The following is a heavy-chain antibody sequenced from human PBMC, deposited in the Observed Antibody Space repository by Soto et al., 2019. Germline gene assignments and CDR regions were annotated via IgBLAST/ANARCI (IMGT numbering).Heavy chain of an antibody. V-gene: IGHV3-7*03. J-gene: IGHJ4*01. CDR3: ARASREPAADK. CDR1: GFNFASSW. CDR2: ISPAGASR. Sequence: EVQVVESGGGLVQPVGSLRLSCVASGFNFASSWLNWVRQTPGKWLEWVANISPAGASRTYVDSVRGRFTVSRDDAKRSLYLQMNSLRADDTALYYCARASREPAADKWGHGTLVTVSS. D-gene: IGHD6-13*01.